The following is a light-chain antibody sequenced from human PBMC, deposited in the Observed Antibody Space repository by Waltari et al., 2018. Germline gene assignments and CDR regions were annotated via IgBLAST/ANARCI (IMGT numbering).Light chain of an antibody. V-gene: IGLV3-21*02. CDR2: DDG. J-gene: IGLJ1*01. Sequence: SYELTQPPSVSVAPGQTARHTVDGAKIGSTNVHWYPHKPGQAPVLVVYDDGDRPSGIPERFSGSNSGNTAALTISRVDAGDEAEYYCQVWDSGSNHYVFGTVTKVTVL. CDR3: QVWDSGSNHYV. CDR1: KIGSTN.